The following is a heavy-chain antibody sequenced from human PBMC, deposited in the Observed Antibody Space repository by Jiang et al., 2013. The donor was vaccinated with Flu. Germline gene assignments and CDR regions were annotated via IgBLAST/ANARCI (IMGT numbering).Heavy chain of an antibody. CDR3: AKEGIQGAVCSSTNCFEYHRYMDV. CDR1: NDSISNYY. D-gene: IGHD2-2*01. Sequence: GSGLVKPSETLSLTCTVSNDSISNYYWNWIRQSAGKGLEWIGRIHGSGSTSYSPSLKSRLTMSVDTSKDQFSLSLSSVTAADTAVYYCAKEGIQGAVCSSTNCFEYHRYMDVWGKGPRSPS. V-gene: IGHV4-4*07. CDR2: IHGSGST. J-gene: IGHJ6*03.